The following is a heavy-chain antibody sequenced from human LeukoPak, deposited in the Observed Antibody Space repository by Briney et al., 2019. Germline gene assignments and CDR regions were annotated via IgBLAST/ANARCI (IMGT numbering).Heavy chain of an antibody. D-gene: IGHD2-8*01. V-gene: IGHV4-61*02. CDR1: GGSISSGSYY. Sequence: PSQALSLTCTVSGGSISSGSYYWSWIRQPAGKGLEWIGRIYTSGSTNYNPSLKSRVTMSVDTSKNQFSLKLSSVTAADTAVYYCARTSPNGAFDIWGQGTMVTVSS. J-gene: IGHJ3*02. CDR2: IYTSGST. CDR3: ARTSPNGAFDI.